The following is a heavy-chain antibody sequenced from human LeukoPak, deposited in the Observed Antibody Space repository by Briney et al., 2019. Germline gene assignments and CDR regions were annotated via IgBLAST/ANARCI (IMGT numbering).Heavy chain of an antibody. CDR2: ISWNSGSI. CDR3: ARGSVKDYYYYMDV. CDR1: GFTFDDYA. D-gene: IGHD3-3*01. J-gene: IGHJ6*03. Sequence: GGSLRLSCAASGFTFDDYAMHWVRQAPGKGLEWVSGISWNSGSIGYADSVKGRFTISRDNAKNSLYLQMNSLRAEDTAVYYCARGSVKDYYYYMDVWGKGTTVTVSS. V-gene: IGHV3-9*01.